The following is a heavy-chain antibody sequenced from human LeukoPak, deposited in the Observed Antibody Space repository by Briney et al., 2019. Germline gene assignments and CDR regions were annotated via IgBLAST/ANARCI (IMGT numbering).Heavy chain of an antibody. CDR1: GYTFTTYG. V-gene: IGHV1-18*01. Sequence: GASVKVSCKAPGYTFTTYGLSWVRQAPGQGLEWMGWISAYNGHTNYAQKLQGRVTMTTDTSTSTAHMELRSLRSDDTAVYYCARGTTVTIDHWGQGTLVTVSS. D-gene: IGHD4-17*01. J-gene: IGHJ4*02. CDR2: ISAYNGHT. CDR3: ARGTTVTIDH.